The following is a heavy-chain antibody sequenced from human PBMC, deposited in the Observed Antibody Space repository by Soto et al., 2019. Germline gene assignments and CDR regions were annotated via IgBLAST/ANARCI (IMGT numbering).Heavy chain of an antibody. CDR1: GGSISSYY. J-gene: IGHJ5*02. CDR2: IYYSGST. V-gene: IGHV4-59*01. D-gene: IGHD6-6*01. Sequence: PSETLSLTCTVSGGSISSYYWSWIRQPPGKGLEWIGYIYYSGSTNYNPSLKSRVTISVDTSKNQFSLKLSSVTAADTAVYYCARVPVVAARPSSWFDPWGQGTLVTVS. CDR3: ARVPVVAARPSSWFDP.